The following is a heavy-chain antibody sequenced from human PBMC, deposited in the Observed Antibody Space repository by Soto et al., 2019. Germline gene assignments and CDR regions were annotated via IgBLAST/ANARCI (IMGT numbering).Heavy chain of an antibody. CDR3: ATRGAAAGTRYYYYYGMDV. D-gene: IGHD6-13*01. J-gene: IGHJ6*02. V-gene: IGHV1-24*01. Sequence: ASVKVSCKVSGYTLTELSMHWVRQAPGKGLEWMGGFDPEDGETIYAQKFHGRVTMTEDTSTDTAYMELSSLRSEDTAVFYCATRGAAAGTRYYYYYGMDVWGQGTTVTVSS. CDR2: FDPEDGET. CDR1: GYTLTELS.